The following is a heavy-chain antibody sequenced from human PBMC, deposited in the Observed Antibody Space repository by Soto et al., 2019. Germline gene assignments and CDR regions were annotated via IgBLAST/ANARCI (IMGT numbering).Heavy chain of an antibody. V-gene: IGHV1-18*04. Sequence: ASVKVSCKASGYTFTSYGISWVRQAPGQGLEWMGWISAYNGSTNYAQKLQGRVTMTTDTSTSTAYMELRSLRSDDTAVYYCARDSDCSSTSCYTGYYYYYYYGMDVWGQGTTVTVSS. J-gene: IGHJ6*02. CDR2: ISAYNGST. D-gene: IGHD2-2*02. CDR3: ARDSDCSSTSCYTGYYYYYYYGMDV. CDR1: GYTFTSYG.